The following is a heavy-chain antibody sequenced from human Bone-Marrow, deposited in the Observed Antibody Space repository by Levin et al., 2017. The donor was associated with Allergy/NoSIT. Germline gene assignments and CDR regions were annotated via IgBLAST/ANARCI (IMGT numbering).Heavy chain of an antibody. J-gene: IGHJ6*02. CDR3: ARRIERKVWNDYHHGMDV. Sequence: PGGSLRLSCAASTFSFSSYNMNWVRQAPGKGLEWVSYISSSSYSIYYADSVKGRFTVSRDNAKNSLYLQMNSLRAEDTAVYYCARRIERKVWNDYHHGMDVWGQGTTVTVSS. CDR2: ISSSSYSI. D-gene: IGHD1-1*01. CDR1: TFSFSSYN. V-gene: IGHV3-48*04.